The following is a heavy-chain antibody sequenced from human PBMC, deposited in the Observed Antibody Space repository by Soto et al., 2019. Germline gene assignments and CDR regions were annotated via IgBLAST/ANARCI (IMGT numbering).Heavy chain of an antibody. CDR2: IYYSGN. CDR1: GGSISNFH. J-gene: IGHJ4*02. D-gene: IGHD5-18*01. Sequence: SETLSLTCNVSGGSISNFHLSWIRQPPGKGLEWIGYIYYSGNYYNPSLTSRVSMSLDKSKNQFSLHLKSVTAADTALYFCALGGYNYGRPFDFWGQGTRVTVS. CDR3: ALGGYNYGRPFDF. V-gene: IGHV4-59*01.